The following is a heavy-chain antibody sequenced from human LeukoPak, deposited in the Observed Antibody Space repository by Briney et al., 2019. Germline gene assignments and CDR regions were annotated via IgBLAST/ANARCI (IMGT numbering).Heavy chain of an antibody. J-gene: IGHJ4*02. Sequence: GGSLRLSCAASGFTFDDYAMHWVRQAPGKGLEWVSGISWNSGSIGYADSVKGRFTISRDNAKNSLYLQMNSPRAEDTALYYCAKDYGITMVRGGFDYWGQGTLVTVSS. CDR1: GFTFDDYA. V-gene: IGHV3-9*01. CDR3: AKDYGITMVRGGFDY. D-gene: IGHD3-10*01. CDR2: ISWNSGSI.